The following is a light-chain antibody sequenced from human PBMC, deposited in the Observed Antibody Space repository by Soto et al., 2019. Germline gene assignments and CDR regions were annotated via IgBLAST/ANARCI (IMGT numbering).Light chain of an antibody. CDR2: EVS. CDR3: SSYTSSSTYV. J-gene: IGLJ1*01. Sequence: QSVLTQPASVSGSPGQSITISCTGTSSDVGGYNYVSWYQKHPGKAPKLMIYEVSNRPSGVSNRFSGSKSGNTASLTISGLQAEDEADYYCSSYTSSSTYVFGTGTKVTV. CDR1: SSDVGGYNY. V-gene: IGLV2-14*01.